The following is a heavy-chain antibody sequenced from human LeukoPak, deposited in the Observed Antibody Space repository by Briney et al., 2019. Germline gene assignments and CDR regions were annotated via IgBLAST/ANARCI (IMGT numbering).Heavy chain of an antibody. V-gene: IGHV3-11*01. J-gene: IGHJ4*02. D-gene: IGHD3-10*01. CDR1: GFTFSDYY. CDR2: ISSSGSTI. Sequence: GGSLRLSCAASGFTFSDYYMSWIRQAPGKGLEWVSYISSSGSTIYYADSVKGRFTISRDNAKNSLYLQMNSLRAEDTAVYYCARDLPPPLRFFDYWGQGTWSPSPQ. CDR3: ARDLPPPLRFFDY.